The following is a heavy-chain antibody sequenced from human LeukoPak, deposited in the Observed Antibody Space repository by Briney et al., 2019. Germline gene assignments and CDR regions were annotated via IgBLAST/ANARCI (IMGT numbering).Heavy chain of an antibody. V-gene: IGHV4-39*07. D-gene: IGHD6-13*01. CDR3: ARDLGIAAAQALSWFDP. Sequence: SGTLSLTCTVSGGSISSSSYYWGWIRRPPGKGLEWIGSIYYSGSTYYNPSLKSRVTISVDTSKNQFSLKLSSVTAADTAVYYCARDLGIAAAQALSWFDPWGQGTLVTVSS. CDR1: GGSISSSSYY. J-gene: IGHJ5*02. CDR2: IYYSGST.